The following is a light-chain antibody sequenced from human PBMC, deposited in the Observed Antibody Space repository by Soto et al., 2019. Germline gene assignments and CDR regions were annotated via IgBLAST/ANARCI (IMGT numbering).Light chain of an antibody. CDR2: DAS. Sequence: DIQMTQSPSTLSASVGDRVIIICRASQSISTWLAWYQQKPGKAPDLLIYDASNLERGVPSRFSGSGSGTEFTLTISSLQPDDFAIYYCQQYNSYSPTFGQGTKVDIK. V-gene: IGKV1-5*02. J-gene: IGKJ1*01. CDR3: QQYNSYSPT. CDR1: QSISTW.